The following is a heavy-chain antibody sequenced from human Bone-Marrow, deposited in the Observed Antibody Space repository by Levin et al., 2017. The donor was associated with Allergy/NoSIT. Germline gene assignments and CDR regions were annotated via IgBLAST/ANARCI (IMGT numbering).Heavy chain of an antibody. CDR1: GFTFSNAW. CDR3: ATERYSSSWFNY. D-gene: IGHD6-13*01. Sequence: TGGSLRLSCAASGFTFSNAWMSWVRQAPGKGLEWVGRIRSNTDGGTTDYAAPVKGRFTLSRDDSQNTLYLQMNSLKTEDTAVYYCATERYSSSWFNYWGQGTLVTVSS. J-gene: IGHJ4*02. V-gene: IGHV3-15*01. CDR2: IRSNTDGGTT.